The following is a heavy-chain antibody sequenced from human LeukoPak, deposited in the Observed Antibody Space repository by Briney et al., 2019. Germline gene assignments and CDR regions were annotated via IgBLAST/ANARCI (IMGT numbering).Heavy chain of an antibody. Sequence: PGGSLRLSRAASGFTVSTNYMSWVRQAPGRGLEWVSVIYSGGNTYYAGSVKGRFTISRDNSKNTLYLQMNSLRADDTAVYYCARDSGTTVGYFDYWGQGTLVTVSS. CDR3: ARDSGTTVGYFDY. CDR2: IYSGGNT. J-gene: IGHJ4*02. V-gene: IGHV3-66*01. CDR1: GFTVSTNY. D-gene: IGHD4-23*01.